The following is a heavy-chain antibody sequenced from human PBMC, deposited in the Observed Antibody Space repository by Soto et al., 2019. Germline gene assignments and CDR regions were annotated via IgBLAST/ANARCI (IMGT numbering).Heavy chain of an antibody. CDR1: VFTFSSYA. CDR2: ISGSGGST. CDR3: AKDSLLPFLALQY. V-gene: IGHV3-23*01. J-gene: IGHJ4*02. Sequence: GGSLRLSCASSVFTFSSYAMSCVRHSPGKWLEWVSAISGSGGSTYYADSVKGRFTISRDNSKNTLYLQMNSLRAEDTAVYYCAKDSLLPFLALQYWGQGTLVIVSS. D-gene: IGHD3-3*01.